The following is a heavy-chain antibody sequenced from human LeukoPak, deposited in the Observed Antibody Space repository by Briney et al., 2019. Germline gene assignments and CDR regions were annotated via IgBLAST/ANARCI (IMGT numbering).Heavy chain of an antibody. D-gene: IGHD3-22*01. J-gene: IGHJ4*02. CDR2: IYHSGTT. CDR1: GGSISSGGYY. V-gene: IGHV4-30-2*01. CDR3: ARVLSGSRLDY. Sequence: SQTLSLTCTVSGGSISSGGYYWSWIRQPPGKGLEWIGEIYHSGTTNYSPSLKSRVTISVDKSKNQFSLKLSSVTAADTAVYYCARVLSGSRLDYWGQGTLVTVSS.